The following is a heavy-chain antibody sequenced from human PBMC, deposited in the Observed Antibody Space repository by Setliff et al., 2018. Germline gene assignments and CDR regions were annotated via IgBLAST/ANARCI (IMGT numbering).Heavy chain of an antibody. J-gene: IGHJ4*02. CDR3: ARVPRLEWLLPTFDS. Sequence: ASVKVSCKSSGYSFTNYGFSWVRQAPGQGLEWMGWISTDIGKTNYAQKLQGRVALTTDTSTTTAYMELRSLRSDDTAVYYCARVPRLEWLLPTFDSWGQGTLVTVSS. V-gene: IGHV1-18*01. CDR1: GYSFTNYG. D-gene: IGHD3-3*01. CDR2: ISTDIGKT.